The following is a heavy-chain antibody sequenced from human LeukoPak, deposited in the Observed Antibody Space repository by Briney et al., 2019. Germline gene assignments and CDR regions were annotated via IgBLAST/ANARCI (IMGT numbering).Heavy chain of an antibody. CDR1: GYTFTGYY. J-gene: IGHJ6*03. V-gene: IGHV1-2*02. CDR2: INPNSGGT. Sequence: ASVKVSCKASGYTFTGYYMHWVRQAPGQGLEWMGWINPNSGGTNYAQKFQGRVTMTRDTSISTAYMELSRLRSDDTAVYYCARGPKDYYYYYMDVWAKGHGHRLL. CDR3: ARGPKDYYYYYMDV.